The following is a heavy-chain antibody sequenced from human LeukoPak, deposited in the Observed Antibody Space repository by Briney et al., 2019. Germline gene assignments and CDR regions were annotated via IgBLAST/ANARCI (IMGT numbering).Heavy chain of an antibody. V-gene: IGHV1-69*01. CDR1: VGTFSSYA. J-gene: IGHJ4*02. D-gene: IGHD3-16*01. CDR2: IIPIFGTA. Sequence: SVKVSCKASVGTFSSYAISWVRQAPGQGLEWMGGIIPIFGTANYAQKFQGRVTITADESTSTAYMELSSLRSEDTAVYYCARDNDSRDPPHFDYWGQGTLVTVSS. CDR3: ARDNDSRDPPHFDY.